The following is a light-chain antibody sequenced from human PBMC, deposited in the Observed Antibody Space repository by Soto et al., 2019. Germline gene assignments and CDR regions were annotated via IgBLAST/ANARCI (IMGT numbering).Light chain of an antibody. CDR2: DVS. V-gene: IGLV2-23*02. Sequence: QSVLTQPASVSASPGQSITISCTGTSSDVGSYNLVSWFQQHPGKAPKLIIYDVSQRPSGVSNRLSGSKSGNTASLTISGLQTDDEADYHCCSYTGSSPLYVFGTGTKVTVL. CDR3: CSYTGSSPLYV. J-gene: IGLJ1*01. CDR1: SSDVGSYNL.